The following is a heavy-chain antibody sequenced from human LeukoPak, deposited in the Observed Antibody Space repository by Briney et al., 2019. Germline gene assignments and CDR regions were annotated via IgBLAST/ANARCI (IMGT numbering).Heavy chain of an antibody. Sequence: GGSLRLSCAASGFTFSNYAMMWVRQAPGKGLEWVSIIGGTRYSTYYADSVRGRFTISRDNSKNTLYLQMNSLKTEDTAVYYCTTDVYSSSWYPDAFDIWGQGTMVTVSS. CDR1: GFTFSNYA. V-gene: IGHV3-23*01. D-gene: IGHD6-13*01. CDR2: IGGTRYST. CDR3: TTDVYSSSWYPDAFDI. J-gene: IGHJ3*02.